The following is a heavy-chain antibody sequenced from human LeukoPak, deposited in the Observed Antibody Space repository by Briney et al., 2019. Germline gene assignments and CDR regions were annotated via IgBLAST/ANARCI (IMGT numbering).Heavy chain of an antibody. V-gene: IGHV3-9*01. CDR1: GFTFDDYA. D-gene: IGHD5-18*01. CDR3: AKDQDTAMVDDAFDI. J-gene: IGHJ3*02. Sequence: GGSLRLSCAASGFTFDDYAMPWVRQAPGKGLEWVSGISWNSGSIGYADSVKGRFTISRDNSKNTLYLQMNSLRAEDTAVYYCAKDQDTAMVDDAFDIWGQGTMVTVSS. CDR2: ISWNSGSI.